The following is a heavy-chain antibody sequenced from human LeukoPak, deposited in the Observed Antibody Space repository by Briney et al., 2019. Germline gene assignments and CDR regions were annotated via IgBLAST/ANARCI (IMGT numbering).Heavy chain of an antibody. D-gene: IGHD4-17*01. V-gene: IGHV3-48*01. J-gene: IGHJ4*02. CDR3: AGYGVYPY. CDR2: ISDSSSLK. Sequence: GGSLRLSCAASGFTFSTYSMNWVRQAPGKGLEWISYISDSSSLKYYADSVKGRFIISRDNAKNSLYLQMNSLRVDDTAIYYCAGYGVYPYWGQGTPVTVSS. CDR1: GFTFSTYS.